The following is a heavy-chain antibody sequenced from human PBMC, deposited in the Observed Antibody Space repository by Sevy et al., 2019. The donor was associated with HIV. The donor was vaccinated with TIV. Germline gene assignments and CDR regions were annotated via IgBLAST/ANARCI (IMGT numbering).Heavy chain of an antibody. J-gene: IGHJ4*02. Sequence: GGSLRLSCAASGFTFSSDAMSWVRRAPGKGLEWVSVISGRGGSTYYADSVKGRFTISRDNSKNTLYLQMNSLRTEDTAVYYCAKELLRAYDSSGYYYVGVDYWGQGTLVTVSS. D-gene: IGHD3-22*01. CDR2: ISGRGGST. CDR1: GFTFSSDA. CDR3: AKELLRAYDSSGYYYVGVDY. V-gene: IGHV3-23*01.